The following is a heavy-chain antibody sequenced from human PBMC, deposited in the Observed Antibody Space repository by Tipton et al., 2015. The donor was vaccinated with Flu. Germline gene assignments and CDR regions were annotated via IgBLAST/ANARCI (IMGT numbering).Heavy chain of an antibody. CDR1: GYSFTSYY. CDR3: ARQIYYDGTSFRGLDV. J-gene: IGHJ3*01. CDR2: IYPGGSDV. V-gene: IGHV5-51*01. D-gene: IGHD4-23*01. Sequence: QLVQSGGEVKEPGESLKISCKGSGYSFTSYYIAWVRQMPGRGLEWMGIIYPGGSDVRYSPSLQCQVTISVDKSSRTAYLQWRSLKASDSAIYYCARQIYYDGTSFRGLDVWGQGTMVSVSS.